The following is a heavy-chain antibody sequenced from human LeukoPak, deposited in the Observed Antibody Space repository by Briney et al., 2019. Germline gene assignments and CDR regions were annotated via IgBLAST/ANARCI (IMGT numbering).Heavy chain of an antibody. Sequence: GASVKVSCKASGYTFTSYDISWVRQATGQGLEWMGWMNPNSGSTGYAQKFQGRVTITRNTSISTAYMELSGLRSADPAVYYCAVGPSTGYPYYFEFWGLGTLVTVSS. CDR2: MNPNSGST. CDR1: GYTFTSYD. J-gene: IGHJ4*02. V-gene: IGHV1-8*03. D-gene: IGHD5-12*01. CDR3: AVGPSTGYPYYFEF.